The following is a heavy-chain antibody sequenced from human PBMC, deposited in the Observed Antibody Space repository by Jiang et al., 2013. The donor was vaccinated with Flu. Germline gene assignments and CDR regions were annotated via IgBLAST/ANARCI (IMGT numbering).Heavy chain of an antibody. V-gene: IGHV4-59*01. D-gene: IGHD3-22*01. Sequence: PGLVKPSETLSLTCTVSGGSISSYYWSWIRQPPGKGLEWIGYIYYSGSTNYNPSLKSRVTISVDTSKNQFSLKLSSVTAADTAVYYCARIPDSSGYTYYFDYWGQGTLVTVSS. J-gene: IGHJ4*02. CDR1: GGSISSYY. CDR2: IYYSGST. CDR3: ARIPDSSGYTYYFDY.